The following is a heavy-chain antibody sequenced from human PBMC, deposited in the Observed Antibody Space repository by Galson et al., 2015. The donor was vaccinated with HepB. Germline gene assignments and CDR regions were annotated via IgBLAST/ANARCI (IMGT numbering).Heavy chain of an antibody. V-gene: IGHV1-2*02. D-gene: IGHD2-2*01. CDR3: ARQYPVTLSYYSALDV. CDR1: GYTFTDYY. J-gene: IGHJ6*02. Sequence: SVKVSCKASGYTFTDYYVHWVRQAPGQGLEWVGWIDPSFGDTKYAQKFQGKVTMTRDTSINTVYMEVSGLRSDDTAVYYCARQYPVTLSYYSALDVWGQGTTVTVSS. CDR2: IDPSFGDT.